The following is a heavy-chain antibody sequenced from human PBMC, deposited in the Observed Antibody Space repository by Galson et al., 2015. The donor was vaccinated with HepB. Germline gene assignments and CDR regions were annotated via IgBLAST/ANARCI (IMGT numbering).Heavy chain of an antibody. J-gene: IGHJ4*02. CDR1: GYSFTSYW. V-gene: IGHV5-51*01. CDR3: ARRAYYYDSSGYYGGAFDY. D-gene: IGHD3-22*01. Sequence: QSGAEVKKPGESLKISCKGSGYSFTSYWIGWVRQMPGKGLEWMGIIYPGDSDTRYSPSFQGQVTISADKSISTAYLQWSSLKASDTAMYYCARRAYYYDSSGYYGGAFDYWGQGTPVTVSS. CDR2: IYPGDSDT.